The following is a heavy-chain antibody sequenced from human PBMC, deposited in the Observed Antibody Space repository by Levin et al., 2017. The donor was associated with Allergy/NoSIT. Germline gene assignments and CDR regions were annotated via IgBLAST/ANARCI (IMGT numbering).Heavy chain of an antibody. J-gene: IGHJ5*02. Sequence: ASVKVSCVASGFAFSGSSIHWVRQASGKGLEWVGRIGYNAASYATIYTESMKGRFIISRDDSKDTAYLQIHSLKIEDTAVYYCVRGGAGGWYNPWGQGTLVTVSS. V-gene: IGHV3-73*01. CDR3: VRGGAGGWYNP. D-gene: IGHD1-26*01. CDR2: IGYNAASYAT. CDR1: GFAFSGSS.